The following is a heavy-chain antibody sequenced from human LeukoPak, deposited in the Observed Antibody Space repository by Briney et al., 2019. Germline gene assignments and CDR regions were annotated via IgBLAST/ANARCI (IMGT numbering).Heavy chain of an antibody. CDR2: INPSGGST. CDR1: GYTFTSYY. D-gene: IGHD3-9*01. CDR3: ARSSAYYNEADM. V-gene: IGHV1-46*01. Sequence: ASVKLSCKTFGYTFTSYYVHWVRQAPGQGLEWMGIINPSGGSTTYAQKFQGRLTMTSDTSTSTVYMELSSLRSEDTAVYYCARSSAYYNEADMWGQGTMVTVSS. J-gene: IGHJ3*02.